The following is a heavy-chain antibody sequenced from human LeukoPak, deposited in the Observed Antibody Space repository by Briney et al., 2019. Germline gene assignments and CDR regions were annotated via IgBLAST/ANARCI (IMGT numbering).Heavy chain of an antibody. D-gene: IGHD2/OR15-2a*01. CDR3: ARLSNDYGDY. J-gene: IGHJ4*02. CDR2: IYPGDSDT. V-gene: IGHV5-51*01. Sequence: GESLKISCMCSGYSFTSYWIGWVRQMPGEGLEWMGIIYPGDSDTRYSPSFQGQVTISADKSISTAYLQWSSLKASDTAMYYCARLSNDYGDYWGQGTLVTVSS. CDR1: GYSFTSYW.